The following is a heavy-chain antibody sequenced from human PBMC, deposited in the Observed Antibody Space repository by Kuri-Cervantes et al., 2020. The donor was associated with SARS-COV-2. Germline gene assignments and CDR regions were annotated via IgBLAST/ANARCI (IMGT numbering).Heavy chain of an antibody. V-gene: IGHV4-59*08. CDR1: GGSISSYY. CDR3: ARRGLDYDSSGYYGVFDY. J-gene: IGHJ4*02. Sequence: SETLSLTCTVSGGSISSYYWSWIRQPPGKGLEWIGYIYYSGSTNYNPSLKSRVTISVDTSKNQFSLKLSSVTVADTAVYYCARRGLDYDSSGYYGVFDYWGQGTLVTVSS. CDR2: IYYSGST. D-gene: IGHD3-22*01.